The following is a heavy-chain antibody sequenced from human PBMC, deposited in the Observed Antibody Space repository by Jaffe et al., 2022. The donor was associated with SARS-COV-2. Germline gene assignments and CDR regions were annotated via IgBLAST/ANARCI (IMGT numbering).Heavy chain of an antibody. Sequence: QVQLVQSGAEVKKPGASVKVSCKASGYTFTSYYMHWVRQAPGQGLEWMGIINPSGGSTSYAQKFQGRVTMTRDTSTSTVYMELSSLRSEDTAVYYCAREPPQGMVVVAAFGYYGMDVWGQGTTVTVSS. CDR2: INPSGGST. D-gene: IGHD2-15*01. J-gene: IGHJ6*02. CDR1: GYTFTSYY. CDR3: AREPPQGMVVVAAFGYYGMDV. V-gene: IGHV1-46*01.